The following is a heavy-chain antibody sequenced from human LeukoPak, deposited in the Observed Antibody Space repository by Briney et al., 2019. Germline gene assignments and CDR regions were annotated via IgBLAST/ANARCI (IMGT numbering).Heavy chain of an antibody. CDR3: ARVGGSGSLRTFDY. D-gene: IGHD3-10*01. CDR1: GGSFSGYY. Sequence: PSETLSLTCAVYGGSFSGYYWSWIRQPAGKGLEWIGRIYTSGSTNYNPSLKSRVTMSVDTSKNQFSLKLSSVTAADTAVYYCARVGGSGSLRTFDYWGQGTLVTVSS. J-gene: IGHJ4*02. V-gene: IGHV4-59*10. CDR2: IYTSGST.